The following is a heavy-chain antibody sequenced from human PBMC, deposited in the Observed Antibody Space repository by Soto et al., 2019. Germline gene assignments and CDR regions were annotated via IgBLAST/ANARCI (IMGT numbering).Heavy chain of an antibody. CDR2: IDPSDSYT. Sequence: GESLKISCKGSGYSFTSYWIGWVRQMPGKGLEWMGRIDPSDSYTNYSPSFQGHVTISADKSISTAYLQWSSLKASDTAMYYCASSSILYCSSTSCYGHYYGMDVWGQGTTVTVSS. CDR3: ASSSILYCSSTSCYGHYYGMDV. CDR1: GYSFTSYW. V-gene: IGHV5-10-1*01. D-gene: IGHD2-2*01. J-gene: IGHJ6*02.